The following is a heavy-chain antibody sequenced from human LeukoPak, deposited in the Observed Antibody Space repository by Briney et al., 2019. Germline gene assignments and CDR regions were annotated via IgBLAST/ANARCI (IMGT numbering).Heavy chain of an antibody. D-gene: IGHD2-2*01. V-gene: IGHV4-30-4*08. CDR3: ARERAVPAALYYMDV. CDR2: IYYSGST. J-gene: IGHJ6*03. CDR1: GGSISSGDYY. Sequence: SQTLSLTCTVSGGSISSGDYYWRWIRQPPGKGLEWIGYIYYSGSTYYNPSLKSRVTISVDTSKNQFSLKLSSVTAADTAVYYCARERAVPAALYYMDVWGKGTTVTVSS.